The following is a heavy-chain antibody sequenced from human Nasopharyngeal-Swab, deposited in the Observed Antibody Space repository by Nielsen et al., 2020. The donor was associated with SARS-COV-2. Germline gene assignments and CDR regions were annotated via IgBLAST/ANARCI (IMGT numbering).Heavy chain of an antibody. CDR3: ARHSNPDYYDSSGYKDY. CDR2: ISAYKGNT. Sequence: VGQAPGQGLEWMGWISAYKGNTNKAQYIGGRVTMTTDTSTSTAYMELRSLRSDDTAVYYCARHSNPDYYDSSGYKDYWGQGTLVTVSS. V-gene: IGHV1-18*01. D-gene: IGHD3-22*01. J-gene: IGHJ4*02.